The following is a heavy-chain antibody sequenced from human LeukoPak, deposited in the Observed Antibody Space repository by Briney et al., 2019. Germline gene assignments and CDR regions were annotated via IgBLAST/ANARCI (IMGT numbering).Heavy chain of an antibody. D-gene: IGHD1-1*01. CDR1: GFTFSSYS. Sequence: PGGSLRLSCAASGFTFSSYSMNWVRQAPGKGLEWVSYITSSSSSIYYADSVKGRFTISRDNAKNSLYLQMNRLRAEDTAVYYCARILTTGTTVSYWGQGTLVTVSS. V-gene: IGHV3-48*01. CDR2: ITSSSSSI. J-gene: IGHJ4*02. CDR3: ARILTTGTTVSY.